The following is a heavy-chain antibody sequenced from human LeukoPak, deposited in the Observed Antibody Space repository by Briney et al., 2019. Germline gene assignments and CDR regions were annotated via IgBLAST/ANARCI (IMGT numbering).Heavy chain of an antibody. D-gene: IGHD3-22*01. Sequence: SETLSLTCAVYGGSFSGYYWSWIRQPPGKGLEWIGEINHSGSTNYNPSLKSRVTITVDTSKNQFSLKLSSVTAADTAVYYCAREVLYDSSGYAYWGQGTLVTVSS. CDR2: INHSGST. J-gene: IGHJ4*02. CDR3: AREVLYDSSGYAY. CDR1: GGSFSGYY. V-gene: IGHV4-34*01.